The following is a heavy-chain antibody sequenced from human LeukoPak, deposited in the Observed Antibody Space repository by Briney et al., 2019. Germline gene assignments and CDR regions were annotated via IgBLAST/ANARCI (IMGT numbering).Heavy chain of an antibody. CDR3: ARGLGYCSSTSCYTIDY. D-gene: IGHD2-2*02. CDR2: IIPIFGTA. Sequence: SVKVSCKASGGTFSSYAISWVRQAPGQGLEWMGGIIPIFGTANYAQKFQGRVTITADESTSTAYMELSSLRSEDTAVYYCARGLGYCSSTSCYTIDYWGQGTLVTVSS. J-gene: IGHJ4*02. V-gene: IGHV1-69*13. CDR1: GGTFSSYA.